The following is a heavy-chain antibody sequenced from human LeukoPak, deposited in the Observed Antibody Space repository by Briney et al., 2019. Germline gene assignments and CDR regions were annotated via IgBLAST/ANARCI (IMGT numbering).Heavy chain of an antibody. Sequence: EASVKLFCNASGGTFSSYAISWVRHPRGPGLEWMGRIPPILGIANYAQKFQGRVTITADKSTSTAYMELSSLRSEDTAVYYCTRGGAGREYSSLNWFDPWGQGTLVTVSS. D-gene: IGHD5-18*01. CDR3: TRGGAGREYSSLNWFDP. V-gene: IGHV1-69*04. CDR2: IPPILGIA. J-gene: IGHJ5*02. CDR1: GGTFSSYA.